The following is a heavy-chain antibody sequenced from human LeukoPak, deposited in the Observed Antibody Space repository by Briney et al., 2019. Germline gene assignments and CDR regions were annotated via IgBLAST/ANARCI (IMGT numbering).Heavy chain of an antibody. CDR2: IWHDGSKT. J-gene: IGHJ4*02. CDR3: AKRGGNDWCDIDY. V-gene: IGHV3-33*06. D-gene: IGHD3-9*01. CDR1: GFTFSTYG. Sequence: GGSLRLSCAASGFTFSTYGMHWVRQAPGKGLDWVAVIWHDGSKTYYADSVKGRFTISRDNSKNTLYLQMNSLRAEDMAVYYCAKRGGNDWCDIDYWGQGTLVTVSS.